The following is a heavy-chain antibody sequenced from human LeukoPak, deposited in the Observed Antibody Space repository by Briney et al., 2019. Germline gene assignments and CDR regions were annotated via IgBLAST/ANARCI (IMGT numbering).Heavy chain of an antibody. V-gene: IGHV4-34*01. J-gene: IGHJ4*02. Sequence: PSETLSPTCAVYGGSFSGYYWSWIRQPPGKGLEWIGEINHSGSTNYNPSLKSRVTISVDTSKNQFSLKLSSVTAADTAVYYCARGRGYYDSSGYYYELDYWGQGTLVTVSS. CDR1: GGSFSGYY. D-gene: IGHD3-22*01. CDR3: ARGRGYYDSSGYYYELDY. CDR2: INHSGST.